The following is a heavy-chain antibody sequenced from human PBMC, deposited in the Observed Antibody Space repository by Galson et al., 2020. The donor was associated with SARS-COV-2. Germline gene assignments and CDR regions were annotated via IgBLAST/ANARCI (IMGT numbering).Heavy chain of an antibody. Sequence: ASVKVSCKASGYTFTSYDIHWVRQATGQGLEWMGWMNPNSGNTGYAQKFQGRVTMTRNTSISTAYMELSSLRSEDTAVYYCATSVVAATKDWFDPGGQRTLVTVSS. D-gene: IGHD2-15*01. V-gene: IGHV1-8*01. CDR1: GYTFTSYD. CDR3: ATSVVAATKDWFDP. J-gene: IGHJ5*02. CDR2: MNPNSGNT.